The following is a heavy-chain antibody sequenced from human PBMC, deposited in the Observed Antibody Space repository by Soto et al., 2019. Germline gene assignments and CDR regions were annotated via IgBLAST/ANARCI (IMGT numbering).Heavy chain of an antibody. CDR1: GYTFTSYD. V-gene: IGHV1-8*01. Sequence: QVQLVQSGAEVKKPGASVKVSCKASGYTFTSYDINWVRQATGQGLEWMGWMNPNSGNTGYAQKFQGRVTITRNTSISTAYMELSSLRSEDTVLYYCARREYDVWSGYYRGHWFDPWVQGTLVTVS. J-gene: IGHJ5*02. D-gene: IGHD3-3*01. CDR2: MNPNSGNT. CDR3: ARREYDVWSGYYRGHWFDP.